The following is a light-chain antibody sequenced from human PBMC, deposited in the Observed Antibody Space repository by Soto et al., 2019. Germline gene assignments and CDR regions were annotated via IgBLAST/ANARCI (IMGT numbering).Light chain of an antibody. CDR2: KAS. V-gene: IGKV1-5*03. CDR3: QQYNSYPYT. Sequence: DIQMSQSPSTLSASVGDRVTITCRASQSISSWLAWYQQKPGKAPKLLIYKASSLESGVPSRFSGSGSGTEFTLTISSLQPDDFATYYCQQYNSYPYTFGQGTKLEIK. CDR1: QSISSW. J-gene: IGKJ2*01.